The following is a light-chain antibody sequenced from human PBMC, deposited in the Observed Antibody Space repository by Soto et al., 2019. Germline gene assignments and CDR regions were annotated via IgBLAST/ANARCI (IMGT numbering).Light chain of an antibody. Sequence: DVQMTQSPSPLSASVGDRVTITCRASQSISSWLAWYQQKPGKAPKLLIYKASSLESGVPSRFSGSVSGTEFTLTISGLQSEDFAVYFCQQYTDRPRTFGQGTKVDIK. CDR3: QQYTDRPRT. CDR2: KAS. CDR1: QSISSW. V-gene: IGKV1-5*03. J-gene: IGKJ1*01.